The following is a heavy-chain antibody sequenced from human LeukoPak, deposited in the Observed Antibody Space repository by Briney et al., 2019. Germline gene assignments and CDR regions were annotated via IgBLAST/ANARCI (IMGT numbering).Heavy chain of an antibody. V-gene: IGHV1-2*06. CDR2: INPKSGGI. CDR1: GYTFIGYY. J-gene: IGHJ4*02. CDR3: ARSPNGLWNFDY. Sequence: ASVKVSCKASGYTFIGYYIHWVRQAPGQGLEWMGRINPKSGGINYAQKFQGRVTMTRDTSISTVYMELSRLRSDDTAVYYCARSPNGLWNFDYWGQGTLVTVSS. D-gene: IGHD2-8*01.